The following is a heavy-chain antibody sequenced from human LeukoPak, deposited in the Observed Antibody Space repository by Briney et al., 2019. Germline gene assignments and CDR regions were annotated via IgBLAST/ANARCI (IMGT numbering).Heavy chain of an antibody. Sequence: GGSLRLSCAASGFTFSSYWMSWVRQAPGKGLEWVANIKQDGSEKYYVDSVKGRFTISRDNAKNSLYLQMNSLRAEDTAVYNCARVVWFGEPPSLGWFDPWGQGTLVTVSS. D-gene: IGHD3-10*01. CDR2: IKQDGSEK. CDR3: ARVVWFGEPPSLGWFDP. CDR1: GFTFSSYW. J-gene: IGHJ5*02. V-gene: IGHV3-7*01.